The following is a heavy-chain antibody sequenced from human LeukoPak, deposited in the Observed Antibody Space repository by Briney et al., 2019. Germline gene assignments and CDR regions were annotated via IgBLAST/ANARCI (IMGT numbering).Heavy chain of an antibody. J-gene: IGHJ6*02. CDR1: GFTFSSYW. Sequence: GGSLRLSCAASGFTFSSYWMNWARQAPGKGLEWVASINHYGNVNYYVDSVKGRFTICRDNAKNSLYLQMSNLRAEDTAVYFCARGGGLDVWGQGATVTVSS. CDR3: ARGGGLDV. V-gene: IGHV3-7*03. CDR2: INHYGNVN. D-gene: IGHD3-16*01.